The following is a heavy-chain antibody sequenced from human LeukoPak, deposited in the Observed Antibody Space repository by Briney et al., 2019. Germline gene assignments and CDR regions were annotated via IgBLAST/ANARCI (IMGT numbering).Heavy chain of an antibody. V-gene: IGHV6-1*01. Sequence: SQTLSLTCAISGDSVSSNSAAWNWIRQSPSRGLEWLGRTYYRSKWYNDYAVSVKSRITTNPDTSKNQFSLQLNSVTPEDTAVYYFARDRPLIAARRRTCIATASTCDYWGQGTLVTVSS. CDR3: ARDRPLIAARRRTCIATASTCDY. J-gene: IGHJ4*02. D-gene: IGHD6-6*01. CDR2: TYYRSKWYN. CDR1: GDSVSSNSAA.